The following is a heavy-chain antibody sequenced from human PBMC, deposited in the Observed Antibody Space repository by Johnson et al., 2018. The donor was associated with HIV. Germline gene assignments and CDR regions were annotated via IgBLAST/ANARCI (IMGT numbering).Heavy chain of an antibody. CDR2: ISYDGSNK. V-gene: IGHV3-30*03. D-gene: IGHD6-13*01. J-gene: IGHJ3*02. CDR3: ASWGVGSSWNHDAFDI. CDR1: GFTFDDYG. Sequence: QMLLVESGGGVVRPGGSLRLSCSASGFTFDDYGMSWVRQSPGKGLEWVAVISYDGSNKYYADSVKGRFTISRDNSKNTLYLQMNSLRAEDTAVYYCASWGVGSSWNHDAFDIWGQGTMVTVSS.